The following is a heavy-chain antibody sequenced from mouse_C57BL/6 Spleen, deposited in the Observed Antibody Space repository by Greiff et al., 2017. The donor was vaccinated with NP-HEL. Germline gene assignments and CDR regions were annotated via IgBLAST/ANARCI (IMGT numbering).Heavy chain of an antibody. J-gene: IGHJ1*03. CDR3: ARCHYYGSSLGYFDV. Sequence: QVQLKQPGAELVRPGTSVKLSCKASGYTFTSYWMHWVKQRPGQGLEWIGVIDPSDSYTNYNQKFKGKATLTVDTSSSTAYMQLSSLTSEDSAVYYCARCHYYGSSLGYFDVWGTGTTVTVSS. V-gene: IGHV1-59*01. CDR2: IDPSDSYT. CDR1: GYTFTSYW. D-gene: IGHD1-1*01.